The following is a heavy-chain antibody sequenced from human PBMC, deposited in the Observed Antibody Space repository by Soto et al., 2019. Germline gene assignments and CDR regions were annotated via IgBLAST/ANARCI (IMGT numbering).Heavy chain of an antibody. V-gene: IGHV3-64D*06. CDR3: VKATGGGETSYYYYYGMDV. CDR2: ISSNGGST. CDR1: GFTFSRYA. D-gene: IGHD4-17*01. J-gene: IGHJ6*02. Sequence: HPGGSLRLSCSGSGFTFSRYAMHWVRQAPGKGLEYVSAISSNGGSTYYADSVRGRFTISRDNSKNTLYLQMSSLRAEDTAVYYCVKATGGGETSYYYYYGMDVWGQGTTVTVSS.